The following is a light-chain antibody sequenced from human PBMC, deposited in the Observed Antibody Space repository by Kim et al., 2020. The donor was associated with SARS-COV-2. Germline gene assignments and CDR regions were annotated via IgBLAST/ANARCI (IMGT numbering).Light chain of an antibody. CDR1: QSISSW. J-gene: IGKJ1*01. V-gene: IGKV1-5*03. CDR2: KAS. CDR3: QQYNSSPWT. Sequence: DIQMTQSPSTLSASVGDRVTITCRASQSISSWLAWNQQKPGKAPKLLIYKASSLESGVPSRFSGSGSGTEFTLTISSLQPDDFATYYCQQYNSSPWTFGQGTKVDIK.